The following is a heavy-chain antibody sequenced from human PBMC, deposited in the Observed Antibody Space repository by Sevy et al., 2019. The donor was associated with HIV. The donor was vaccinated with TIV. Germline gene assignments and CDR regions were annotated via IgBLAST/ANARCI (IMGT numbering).Heavy chain of an antibody. CDR2: VYSGGTT. V-gene: IGHV3-53*01. CDR1: GFTVNSDY. D-gene: IGHD3-10*01. CDR3: ARHISFGELGSWFDP. J-gene: IGHJ5*02. Sequence: GESLKISCAASGFTVNSDYMSWVRQAPGKGLEWVSVVYSGGTTYYADSVKGRFTISRDNSKNILYLQMNSLRAEGTAVYYCARHISFGELGSWFDPWGQGTLVTVSS.